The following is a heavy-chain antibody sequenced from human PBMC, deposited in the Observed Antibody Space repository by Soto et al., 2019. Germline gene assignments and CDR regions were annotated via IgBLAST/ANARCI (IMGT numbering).Heavy chain of an antibody. CDR2: IIPIFGTA. CDR3: ARAEYCSSTSCHLQH. CDR1: GYTFTSYG. J-gene: IGHJ1*01. V-gene: IGHV1-69*13. Sequence: ASLKVSCKASGYTFTSYGISWVRQAPGQGLEWMGGIIPIFGTANYAQKFQGRVTITADESTSTAYMELSSLRSEDTAVYYCARAEYCSSTSCHLQHWGQGTLVTVSS. D-gene: IGHD2-2*01.